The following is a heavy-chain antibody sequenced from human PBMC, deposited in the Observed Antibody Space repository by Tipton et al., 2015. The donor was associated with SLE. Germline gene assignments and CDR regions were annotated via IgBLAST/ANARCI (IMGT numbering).Heavy chain of an antibody. CDR1: GSSFSSAYY. CDR2: IYHSGKT. V-gene: IGHV4-38-2*01. Sequence: TLSLTCAVSGSSFSSAYYWGWIRQPPGKGLEWIGSIYHSGKTFYNPSLKSRVTISVDTSNNQFALKLTSVTAVDTAVYYCARVTYGYVSFDKWGQGTLVTVSS. D-gene: IGHD3-16*01. J-gene: IGHJ4*02. CDR3: ARVTYGYVSFDK.